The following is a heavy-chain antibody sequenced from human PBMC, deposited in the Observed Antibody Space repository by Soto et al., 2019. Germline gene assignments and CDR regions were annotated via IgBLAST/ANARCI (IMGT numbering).Heavy chain of an antibody. J-gene: IGHJ4*03. CDR2: IYFSGST. CDR3: ARERLFCPGGNCHCYFDY. CDR1: GDYISGYY. V-gene: IGHV4-59*01. Sequence: SETLSLTCPVSGDYISGYYWSWVRQTPGKGLEWIGYIYFSGSTNYNPSLKSRVTMSVDTSKDQFSLNLSSVTAADTAVYYCARERLFCPGGNCHCYFDYWGQGTLVTVSS. D-gene: IGHD2-15*01.